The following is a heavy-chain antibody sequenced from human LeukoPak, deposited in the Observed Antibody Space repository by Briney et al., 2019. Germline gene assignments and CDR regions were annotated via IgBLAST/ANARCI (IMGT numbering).Heavy chain of an antibody. CDR1: GGTFGSYA. CDR3: ARRTMVRGVPSYYMDV. CDR2: IIPIFGTA. J-gene: IGHJ6*03. D-gene: IGHD3-10*01. V-gene: IGHV1-69*05. Sequence: SVKVSCKASGGTFGSYAISWVRQAPGQGLEWMGGIIPIFGTANYAQKFQGRVTITTDESTSTAYMELSSLRSEDTAVYYCARRTMVRGVPSYYMDVWGKGTTVTVSS.